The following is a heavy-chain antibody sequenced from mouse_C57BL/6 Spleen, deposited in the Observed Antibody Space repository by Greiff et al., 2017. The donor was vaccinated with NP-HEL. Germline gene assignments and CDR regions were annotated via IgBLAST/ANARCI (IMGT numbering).Heavy chain of an antibody. V-gene: IGHV1-61*01. CDR1: GYTFTSYW. J-gene: IGHJ2*01. D-gene: IGHD1-1*01. CDR3: ARSYGSSY. Sequence: VQLQQSGAELVRPGSSVKLSCKASGYTFTSYWMDWVKQRPGQGLEWIGNIYPSDSETHYNQKFKDKATLTVDKSSSTAYMQLSSLTSEDSAVYYCARSYGSSYWGQGTTLTVSS. CDR2: IYPSDSET.